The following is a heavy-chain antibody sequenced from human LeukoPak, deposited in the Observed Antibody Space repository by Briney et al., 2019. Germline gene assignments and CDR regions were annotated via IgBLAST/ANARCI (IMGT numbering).Heavy chain of an antibody. D-gene: IGHD1-1*01. J-gene: IGHJ6*02. Sequence: PGGSLRLSCVASGFTFGKYWTSWVRQAPGKGLEWVANIKLDGSEKNYVDSVKGRFTISRDNTKNSLYLQMNSLRAEDTAVFYCARGQLEWENYYYGMDVWGQGTTVTVSS. CDR1: GFTFGKYW. CDR2: IKLDGSEK. CDR3: ARGQLEWENYYYGMDV. V-gene: IGHV3-7*03.